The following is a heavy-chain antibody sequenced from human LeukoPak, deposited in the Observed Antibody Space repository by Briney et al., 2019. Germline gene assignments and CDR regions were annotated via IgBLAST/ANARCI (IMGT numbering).Heavy chain of an antibody. D-gene: IGHD3-16*01. Sequence: GASVKVSCKASGYTFTGYYMHWVRQAPGQGLEWMGRINPNSGGTNYAPKFQGRVTMTRETSISTAYMELSRLRSDDTAVYYCAREALGIMITFGGSPISKWGQGTLGTVSS. CDR3: AREALGIMITFGGSPISK. CDR2: INPNSGGT. J-gene: IGHJ4*02. V-gene: IGHV1-2*06. CDR1: GYTFTGYY.